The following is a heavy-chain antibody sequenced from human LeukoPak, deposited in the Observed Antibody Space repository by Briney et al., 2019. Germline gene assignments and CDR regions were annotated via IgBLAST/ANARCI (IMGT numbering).Heavy chain of an antibody. CDR2: IIPILGIA. D-gene: IGHD4-11*01. CDR3: ARFFPYTVTTSYFDY. Sequence: GASVKVSCKASGGTFSSYAISWVRQAPGQGLEWMGRIIPILGIANYAQKFQGRVTITADKSTSTAYMELSSVTAADTAVYYCARFFPYTVTTSYFDYWGQGTLVTVSS. J-gene: IGHJ4*02. V-gene: IGHV1-69*04. CDR1: GGTFSSYA.